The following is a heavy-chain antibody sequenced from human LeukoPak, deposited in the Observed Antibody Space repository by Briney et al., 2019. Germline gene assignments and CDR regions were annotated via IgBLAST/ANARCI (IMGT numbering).Heavy chain of an antibody. V-gene: IGHV1-18*01. D-gene: IGHD3-3*01. J-gene: IGHJ4*02. CDR1: GYTFTSYG. CDR3: ARALTITIFGVATYYYGSGEADY. CDR2: ISAYNGNT. Sequence: ASVKVSCKASGYTFTSYGISWVRQAPGQGREWMGWISAYNGNTNYAQKLQGRVTMTTDTSTSTAYMELRSLRSDDTAVYYCARALTITIFGVATYYYGSGEADYWGQGTLVTVSS.